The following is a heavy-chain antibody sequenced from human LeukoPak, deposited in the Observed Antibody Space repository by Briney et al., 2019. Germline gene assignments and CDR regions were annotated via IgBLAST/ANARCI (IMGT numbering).Heavy chain of an antibody. CDR2: IYPGDSDT. D-gene: IGHD5-24*01. J-gene: IGHJ4*02. CDR3: ARVVEMATTCFDY. V-gene: IGHV5-51*01. CDR1: GDSFTSYW. Sequence: GESLKISCKGSGDSFTSYWIGWVRQMPGKGLEWMGIIYPGDSDTRYSPSFQGQVTISADKSISTAYLQWSSLKASDTAMYYCARVVEMATTCFDYWGQGTLVTVSS.